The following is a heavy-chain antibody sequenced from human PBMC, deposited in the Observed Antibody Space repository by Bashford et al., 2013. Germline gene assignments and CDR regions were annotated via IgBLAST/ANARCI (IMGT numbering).Heavy chain of an antibody. CDR3: AASNIVATMGGYYFDY. J-gene: IGHJ4*02. CDR2: VSGHNGNT. D-gene: IGHD5-12*01. Sequence: ASVKVSCKASGYTFTSYGFSWVRQAPGQGLEWMGWVSGHNGNTNYAQKFQGRVTMTTDTSTSTAYLELRSLRSEDTAVYYCAASNIVATMGGYYFDYWGQGTLVTVSS. CDR1: GYTFTSYG. V-gene: IGHV1-18*01.